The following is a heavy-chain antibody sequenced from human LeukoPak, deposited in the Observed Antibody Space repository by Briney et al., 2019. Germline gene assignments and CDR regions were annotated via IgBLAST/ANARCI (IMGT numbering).Heavy chain of an antibody. J-gene: IGHJ6*03. CDR1: GGSISSVIYY. D-gene: IGHD6-13*01. CDR3: ARELATAGITYYMDV. CDR2: IYNGGST. V-gene: IGHV4-61*02. Sequence: PSETLSLTCTVSGGSISSVIYYWSWIRQPAGKGLEWIGRIYNGGSTTYNPSLKSRVTISVDTSKNQFSLKLSSVTAADTAVYYCARELATAGITYYMDVWGKGTTVTISS.